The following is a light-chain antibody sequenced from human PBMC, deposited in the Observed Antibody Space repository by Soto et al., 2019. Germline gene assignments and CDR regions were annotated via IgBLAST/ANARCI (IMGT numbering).Light chain of an antibody. Sequence: IQMTQSPSFLSASVGDKVTITCRATESVSKWLAWYQEKPGTAPKLLIYHASTLESGVPSRFSGSGSGTEFTLTISSLQPDDFATYYCQQYNSYSFGQGTKVDIK. CDR3: QQYNSYS. CDR1: ESVSKW. V-gene: IGKV1-5*01. J-gene: IGKJ1*01. CDR2: HAS.